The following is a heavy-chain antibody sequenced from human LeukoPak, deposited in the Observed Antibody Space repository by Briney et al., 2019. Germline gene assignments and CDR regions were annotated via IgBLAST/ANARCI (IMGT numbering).Heavy chain of an antibody. J-gene: IGHJ3*01. CDR3: AKPRGGDSWAFDV. V-gene: IGHV3-30*18. CDR2: ISYDGRDK. CDR1: GFTFSSYG. D-gene: IGHD2-21*02. Sequence: GGSLRLSCAASGFTFSSYGMHWVRQAPGKGLEWVAGISYDGRDKYYADSVKGRFTISRDNSKNTLKLQMNSLRAEDTAVYYCAKPRGGDSWAFDVWGQGTMVTVSS.